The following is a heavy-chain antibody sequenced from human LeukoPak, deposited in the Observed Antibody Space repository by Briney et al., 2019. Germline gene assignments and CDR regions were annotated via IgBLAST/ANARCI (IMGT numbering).Heavy chain of an antibody. D-gene: IGHD6-25*01. V-gene: IGHV3-7*01. J-gene: IGHJ4*02. CDR2: IKQDGSDK. CDR3: SRGGSGDY. CDR1: GFTFTTYW. Sequence: GGSLRLSCAASGFTFTTYWMSWVRQAPGKGLEWVANIKQDGSDKYYVDSVKGRFTISRDNAKNSLYLQMNSLRADDTAVYYCSRGGSGDYWGQGTLVTVSS.